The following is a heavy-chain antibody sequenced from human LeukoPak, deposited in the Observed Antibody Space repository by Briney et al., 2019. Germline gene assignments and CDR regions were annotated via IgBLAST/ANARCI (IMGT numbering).Heavy chain of an antibody. CDR1: GFTFRSFA. Sequence: GRSLRLSCAASGFTFRSFAMHWVRQAPGKGLDWVAIISSDESSKYYADSVKGRFTISRDNPKNTLYLQMNSLRVEDTAVYYCARGGAGSYYYYYYYYMDVWGKGTTVTVSS. D-gene: IGHD1-26*01. V-gene: IGHV3-30-3*01. CDR3: ARGGAGSYYYYYYYYMDV. CDR2: ISSDESSK. J-gene: IGHJ6*03.